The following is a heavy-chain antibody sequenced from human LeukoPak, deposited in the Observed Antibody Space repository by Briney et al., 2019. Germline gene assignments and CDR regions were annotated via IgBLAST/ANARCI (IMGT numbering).Heavy chain of an antibody. Sequence: PGGSLRLSCAASGFTFRDYTMNWVRQAPGKGLEWISSVIGTSSYIFYTDSVKGRFTISRDNAKNSLDLQMNSLRAEDTAVYYCARGNNWSGPGSSYYFDDWGQGTLVTVSS. CDR2: VIGTSSYI. J-gene: IGHJ4*02. V-gene: IGHV3-21*01. CDR3: ARGNNWSGPGSSYYFDD. D-gene: IGHD3-10*01. CDR1: GFTFRDYT.